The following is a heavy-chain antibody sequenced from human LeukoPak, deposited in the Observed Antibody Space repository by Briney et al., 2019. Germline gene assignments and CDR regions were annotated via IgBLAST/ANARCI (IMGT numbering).Heavy chain of an antibody. J-gene: IGHJ4*02. Sequence: GGSLRLSCAASGFSFSDYSMSWIRQAPGKGLECISYRSSSSYTNYADSVKGRFTISRDNAKNTLYLQMNSLRAEDTAVYYCARGDYDSSGYYEVWGQGTLVTVSS. CDR3: ARGDYDSSGYYEV. V-gene: IGHV3-11*05. CDR1: GFSFSDYS. CDR2: RSSSSYT. D-gene: IGHD3-22*01.